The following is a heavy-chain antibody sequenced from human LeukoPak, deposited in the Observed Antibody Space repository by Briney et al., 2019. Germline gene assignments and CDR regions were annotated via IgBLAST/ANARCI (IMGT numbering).Heavy chain of an antibody. CDR1: GYSLSSGYY. V-gene: IGHV4-38-2*02. CDR2: NYHSGST. D-gene: IGHD5-12*01. Sequence: SETLSLTCTVSGYSLSSGYYWGWIRQPPGKGLEWIGSNYHSGSTYYNPSLKSRVTISVDTSQNQFSLKLSSVTAADTAVYYCAAGVATIVWGQGTLVTVSS. J-gene: IGHJ4*02. CDR3: AAGVATIV.